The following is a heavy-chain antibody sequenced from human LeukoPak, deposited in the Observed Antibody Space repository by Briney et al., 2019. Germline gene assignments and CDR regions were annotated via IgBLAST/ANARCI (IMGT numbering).Heavy chain of an antibody. V-gene: IGHV3-7*04. J-gene: IGHJ6*03. CDR1: GFTFSSYW. CDR3: ARVKSGYSYGPHYYYYYYLDV. Sequence: PGGSLRLSCAASGFTFSSYWLSWVRQAPGKGLERVANIKQDGSEKNYVDSVKGRFTISRDNAKNSLYLQMNSLRAEDTAVYYCARVKSGYSYGPHYYYYYYLDVWGKGTTVTVSS. CDR2: IKQDGSEK. D-gene: IGHD5-18*01.